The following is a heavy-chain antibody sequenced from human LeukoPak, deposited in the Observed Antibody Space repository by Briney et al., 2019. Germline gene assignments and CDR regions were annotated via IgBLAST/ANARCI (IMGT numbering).Heavy chain of an antibody. V-gene: IGHV3-7*03. CDR3: ARGGYGAFDI. CDR2: IKQDGSEK. J-gene: IGHJ3*02. CDR1: GFTFSSYA. D-gene: IGHD3-16*01. Sequence: GGSLRLSCAASGFTFSSYAMSWVRQAPGKGLEWVANIKQDGSEKNYVDSVKGRFTISRDNAKNSLYLQMNSLRAEDTAVYYCARGGYGAFDIWGQGTMVTVSS.